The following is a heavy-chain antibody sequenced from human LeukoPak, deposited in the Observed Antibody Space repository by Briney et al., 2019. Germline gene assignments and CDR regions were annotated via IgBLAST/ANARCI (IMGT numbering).Heavy chain of an antibody. D-gene: IGHD4-17*01. V-gene: IGHV3-23*01. CDR3: AKVLSVTKDYWYGLDV. J-gene: IGHJ6*02. CDR1: GFTFTIFG. CDR2: IDARSGIT. Sequence: GGSLRLSCAASGFTFTIFGLNWVRQAPGKVPEWVSYIDARSGITYYADSVQGRFTISRDNSKKTLFLQMNSLRAEDSAVYYCAKVLSVTKDYWYGLDVWGQGTTVTVSS.